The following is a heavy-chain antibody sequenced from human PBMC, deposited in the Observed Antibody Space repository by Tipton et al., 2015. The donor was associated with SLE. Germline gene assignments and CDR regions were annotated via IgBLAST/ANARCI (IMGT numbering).Heavy chain of an antibody. CDR2: INTITGNP. D-gene: IGHD3-16*01. CDR1: GYTFTSYA. Sequence: QSGAEVKKPGASVKVSCKASGYTFTSYAMNWVRQAPGQGLEWMGWINTITGNPAYAQAFTGRFVLSLDTSVSTAYLQITSLKAEDTAVYYCARVPVPGAFTPGGGWFDPWGQGTPVTVSS. J-gene: IGHJ5*02. V-gene: IGHV7-4-1*02. CDR3: ARVPVPGAFTPGGGWFDP.